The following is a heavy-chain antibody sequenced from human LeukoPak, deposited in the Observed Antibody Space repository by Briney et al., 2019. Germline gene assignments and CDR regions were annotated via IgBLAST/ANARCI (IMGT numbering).Heavy chain of an antibody. D-gene: IGHD3-22*01. Sequence: PGGSLRLSCAASGFTFDDYGMSWVRQAPGKGLEWVSGINWNGGSTGYADSVKGRFTISRDNAKNSLYLQMNSLRAEDTALYYCARATSYSDTSVYVGFVWHFDLWGRGTLVTVSS. CDR3: ARATSYSDTSVYVGFVWHFDL. CDR2: INWNGGST. J-gene: IGHJ2*01. V-gene: IGHV3-20*04. CDR1: GFTFDDYG.